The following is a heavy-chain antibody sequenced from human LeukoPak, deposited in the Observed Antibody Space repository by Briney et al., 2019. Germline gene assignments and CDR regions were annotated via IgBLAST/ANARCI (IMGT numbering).Heavy chain of an antibody. J-gene: IGHJ4*02. D-gene: IGHD1-26*01. Sequence: PGGSLRLSCAASGFTFSSYWMHWVRQAPGKGLVWVARINTDGSTTSYSESVKGRFTISRDNAKNTLYVLMNSLRAEDTAVYYCVRDGIGGCYFYWGQGTLVTVSS. CDR2: INTDGSTT. CDR3: VRDGIGGCYFY. V-gene: IGHV3-74*01. CDR1: GFTFSSYW.